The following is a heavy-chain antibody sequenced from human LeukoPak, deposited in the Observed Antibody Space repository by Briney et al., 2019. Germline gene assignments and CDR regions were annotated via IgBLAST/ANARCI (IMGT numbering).Heavy chain of an antibody. CDR2: ISGSGDST. D-gene: IGHD6-19*01. V-gene: IGHV3-23*01. CDR3: AKVRAPSGWFNSGY. CDR1: GFTFSNYV. Sequence: GGSLRLSCAASGFTFSNYVMSWVRPAPGKGLEWVSGISGSGDSTYYADSVKGRFTISRDNSRNTLYLQMNSLRVEDTAAYYCAKVRAPSGWFNSGYWGQGTLVTVSS. J-gene: IGHJ4*02.